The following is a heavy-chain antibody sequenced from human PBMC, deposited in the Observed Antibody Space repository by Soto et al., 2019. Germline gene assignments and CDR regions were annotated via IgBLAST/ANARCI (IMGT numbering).Heavy chain of an antibody. D-gene: IGHD3-10*01. CDR2: INSDGSST. CDR1: GFTFTNYW. V-gene: IGHV3-74*01. CDR3: ARLGLVTMVRGVISP. Sequence: GGSLRLSCAASGFTFTNYWMHWVRQAPGKGLVWVSRINSDGSSTNYADSVKGRFTISRDNAKNTLYLQMNSLRAEDTAVYYCARLGLVTMVRGVISPWGQGTLVTVSS. J-gene: IGHJ5*02.